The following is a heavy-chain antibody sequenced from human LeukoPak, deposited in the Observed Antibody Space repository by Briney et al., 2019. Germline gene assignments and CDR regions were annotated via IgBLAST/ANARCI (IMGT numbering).Heavy chain of an antibody. CDR2: IWHDGSNK. CDR1: GFTFSTYV. CDR3: AREAYTG. D-gene: IGHD1-1*01. J-gene: IGHJ4*02. Sequence: GGSLRLSCAASGFTFSTYVIHWVRQAPGKGLEWVALIWHDGSNKYYGDSVKDRFTISRDNSKNTLYLQMNSLRAEDTAVYYCAREAYTGWGQGTLVTVSS. V-gene: IGHV3-30*02.